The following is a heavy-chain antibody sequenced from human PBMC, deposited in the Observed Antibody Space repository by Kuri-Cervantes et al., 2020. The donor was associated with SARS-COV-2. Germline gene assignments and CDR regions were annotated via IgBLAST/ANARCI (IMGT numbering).Heavy chain of an antibody. CDR1: GGSISSYY. V-gene: IGHV4-4*07. CDR2: IYTSGST. CDR3: AREGDTNWNYNWFDP. Sequence: SETLSLTCTVSGGSISSYYWSWIRQPAGKGLEWIGRIYTSGSTNYNPSLKSRVTMSVDTSKNQFSLKLSSVTAADTAVYYCAREGDTNWNYNWFDPWGQGTVVTVSS. D-gene: IGHD1-7*01. J-gene: IGHJ5*02.